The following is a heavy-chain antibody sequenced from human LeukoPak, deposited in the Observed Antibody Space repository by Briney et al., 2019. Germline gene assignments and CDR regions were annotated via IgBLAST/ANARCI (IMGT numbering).Heavy chain of an antibody. V-gene: IGHV3-15*01. J-gene: IGHJ4*02. CDR3: TTYSSRWFYFDF. CDR1: GFTFSNAW. Sequence: GGSLRLSCAASGFTFSNAWMSWVRQAPGKGLEWVGRIKSKTDGGTAEYAAPVKGRFTISRDESENTLYLQMNSLKTEDTAVYYCTTYSSRWFYFDFGGQGTLVTVSS. D-gene: IGHD6-13*01. CDR2: IKSKTDGGTA.